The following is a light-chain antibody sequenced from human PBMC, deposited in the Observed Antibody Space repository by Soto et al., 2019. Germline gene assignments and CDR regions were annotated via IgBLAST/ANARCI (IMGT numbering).Light chain of an antibody. CDR1: QSVSSN. V-gene: IGKV3-15*01. CDR3: QQYNNWPMT. CDR2: GAS. J-gene: IGKJ1*01. Sequence: EIVMTQSPATLSVSPGERATLSCRASQSVSSNLAWYQQKPGQAPRLLIYGASTRATGIPARFSGSGSGTVFTLTISSLQSEDFVVYYCQQYNNWPMTFGQGTKVEIK.